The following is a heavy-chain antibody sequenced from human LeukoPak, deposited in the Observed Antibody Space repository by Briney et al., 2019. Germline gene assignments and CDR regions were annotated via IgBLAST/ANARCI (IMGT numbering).Heavy chain of an antibody. CDR2: IGTAGDT. J-gene: IGHJ4*02. CDR1: GYIFSSYD. V-gene: IGHV3-13*04. CDR3: ARGALGFDY. Sequence: TGGSLRLSCEASGYIFSSYDIQWVRQATGKGLEWVSSIGTAGDTYYAGSVKGRFTLSRENAKKSSYLQMNNLGPGDTAVYYCARGALGFDYWGQGALVTVSS.